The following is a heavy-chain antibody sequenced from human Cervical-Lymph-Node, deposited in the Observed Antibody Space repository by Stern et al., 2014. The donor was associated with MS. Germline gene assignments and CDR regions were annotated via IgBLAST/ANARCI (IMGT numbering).Heavy chain of an antibody. V-gene: IGHV3-13*01. CDR3: GRGGIAAAIDL. D-gene: IGHD6-13*01. CDR1: GFSFSNHD. CDR2: IGTAGDT. Sequence: EVQLVESGGGLVQPGGSLRLSCAASGFSFSNHDMHWVRHGTGKGVEWVSNIGTAGDTWYADSVKGRFTISRDDAKSSLHLQMNSLRVGDTAVYYCGRGGIAAAIDLWGQGTLVTVSS. J-gene: IGHJ5*02.